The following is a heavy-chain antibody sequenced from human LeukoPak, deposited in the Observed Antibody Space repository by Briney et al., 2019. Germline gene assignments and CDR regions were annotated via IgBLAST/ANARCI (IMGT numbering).Heavy chain of an antibody. J-gene: IGHJ6*03. Sequence: GGSLRLSCTPSGFTFSSYGMHWVRQAPGKGLEWVSLISWDGGSTYYADSVKGRFTISRDNSKNSLYLQMNSLRAEDTALYYCAKAAGSHYYYYYMDVWGKGTTVTISS. D-gene: IGHD1-26*01. V-gene: IGHV3-43D*03. CDR2: ISWDGGST. CDR1: GFTFSSYG. CDR3: AKAAGSHYYYYYMDV.